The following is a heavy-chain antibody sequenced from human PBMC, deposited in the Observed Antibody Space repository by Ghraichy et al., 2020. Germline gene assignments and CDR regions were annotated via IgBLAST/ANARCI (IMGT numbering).Heavy chain of an antibody. CDR2: IGSSGAQT. J-gene: IGHJ4*02. Sequence: GGSLRLSCAASGFTFSSHAMTWVRQAPGKGLEWVAAIGSSGAQTFYADSVRGRFTISRDNSKNTLYLHMNNLKAEDTAVYYCTSRGITVRSGWGSLDYWGQGTLVTVSS. CDR1: GFTFSSHA. D-gene: IGHD3-22*01. V-gene: IGHV3-23*01. CDR3: TSRGITVRSGWGSLDY.